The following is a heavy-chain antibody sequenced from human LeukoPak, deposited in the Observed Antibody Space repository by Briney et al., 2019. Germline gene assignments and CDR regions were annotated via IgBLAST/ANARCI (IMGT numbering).Heavy chain of an antibody. V-gene: IGHV3-43*02. CDR3: AKDIDSSGYYYFDY. CDR1: GFTFDDYA. J-gene: IGHJ4*02. D-gene: IGHD3-22*01. CDR2: ISGDGGST. Sequence: GGSLRLSCAASGFTFDDYAMHWVRQAPGKGLEWVSLISGDGGSTYYADSVKGRFTISRDNSKNSLYLQMNSLRTEDTALYYCAKDIDSSGYYYFDYWGPGTLVTVSS.